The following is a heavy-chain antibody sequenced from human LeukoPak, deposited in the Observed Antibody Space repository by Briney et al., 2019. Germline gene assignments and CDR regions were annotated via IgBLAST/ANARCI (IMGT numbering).Heavy chain of an antibody. Sequence: GGSLRLSCAASGFTFSSYEMNWVRQAPGKGLEWVSYISSSGSTIYYVDSVKGRFTISRDNAKNSLYLRMNSLRAEDTAVYYCARDYYDRCGYPNWFDPWGQGTLVTVSS. CDR1: GFTFSSYE. J-gene: IGHJ5*02. D-gene: IGHD3-22*01. CDR2: ISSSGSTI. CDR3: ARDYYDRCGYPNWFDP. V-gene: IGHV3-48*03.